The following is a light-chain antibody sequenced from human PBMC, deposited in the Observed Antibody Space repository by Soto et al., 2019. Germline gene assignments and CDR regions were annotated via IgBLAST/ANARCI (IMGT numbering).Light chain of an antibody. CDR3: QQYNNWPPLT. CDR1: QSVSSN. CDR2: GAS. J-gene: IGKJ4*01. Sequence: EIVMTQSPATLSVSPRERATLSCRASQSVSSNLAWYQQKPGQAPRLLIYGASTRATGIPARFSGSGSGTEFTLTISSLRSEDFAVYYCQQYNNWPPLTFGGGTKVEIK. V-gene: IGKV3-15*01.